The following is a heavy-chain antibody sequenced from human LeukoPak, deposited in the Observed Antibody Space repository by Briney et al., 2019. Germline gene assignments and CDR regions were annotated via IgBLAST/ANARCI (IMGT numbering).Heavy chain of an antibody. CDR3: AKRRGPSIVGATQS. V-gene: IGHV3-7*03. D-gene: IGHD1-26*01. Sequence: PGGSLRLSCAASGFTFSSHWMSWGRQAPGEGLEWVANIKKDGSEKYYVDSVKGRSTISRDNAKTSLYLQMNSLRAEDTAVYYCAKRRGPSIVGATQSWGQGTLVTVSS. CDR1: GFTFSSHW. CDR2: IKKDGSEK. J-gene: IGHJ5*02.